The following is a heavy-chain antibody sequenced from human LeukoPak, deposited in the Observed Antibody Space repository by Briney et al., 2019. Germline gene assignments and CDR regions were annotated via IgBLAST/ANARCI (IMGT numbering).Heavy chain of an antibody. CDR3: ARDFFTVTTGFASFDY. D-gene: IGHD4-17*01. V-gene: IGHV4-38-2*02. Sequence: SETLPLTCTVSGYSISSGYYWGWIRQPPGKGLEWIGSIYHSGSTYYNPSLKSRVTISVDTSKNQFSLKLSSVTAADTAVYYCARDFFTVTTGFASFDYWGQGTLVTVSS. CDR2: IYHSGST. J-gene: IGHJ4*02. CDR1: GYSISSGYY.